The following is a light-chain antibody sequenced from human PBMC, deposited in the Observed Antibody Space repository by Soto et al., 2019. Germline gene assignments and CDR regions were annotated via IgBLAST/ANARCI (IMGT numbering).Light chain of an antibody. CDR3: QQYNSWTT. J-gene: IGKJ1*01. CDR2: GAS. V-gene: IGKV3-15*01. CDR1: QSVSSN. Sequence: EIVMTQSPATLSVSPGERATLSCRASQSVSSNLAWYQQKPGQAPRLLIYGASTRATAIPARFSGSGSGPEFNLTISSLQSEDFAVYYCQQYNSWTTFGQGTKVDIK.